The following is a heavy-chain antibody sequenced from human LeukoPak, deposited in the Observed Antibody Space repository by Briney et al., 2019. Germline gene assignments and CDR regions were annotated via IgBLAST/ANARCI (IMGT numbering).Heavy chain of an antibody. CDR3: ARGRSPRGYYYGMDV. Sequence: GGSLRLSCAASGFSFSSYVMHWVRQAPGKGLEYVSAISSNGGETYYADSVKGRFTISRDNSKNALYLQMGSLRVEDMAVYYCARGRSPRGYYYGMDVWGHGTTVTVS. J-gene: IGHJ6*02. CDR1: GFSFSSYV. CDR2: ISSNGGET. D-gene: IGHD1-26*01. V-gene: IGHV3-64*02.